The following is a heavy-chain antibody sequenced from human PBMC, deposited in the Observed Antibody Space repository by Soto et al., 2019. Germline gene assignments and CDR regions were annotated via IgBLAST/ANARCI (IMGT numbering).Heavy chain of an antibody. V-gene: IGHV1-46*01. CDR3: AREGEIGYFDY. J-gene: IGHJ4*02. CDR2: INPSGGST. Sequence: ASVKVSCKASGYTFTSYYMHWVRQAPGQGLEWMGIINPSGGSTSYAQKFQGRVTMTRDRSTSTVYMDLSSLRSEDTAVYYCAREGEIGYFDYWGQGTLVTVSS. D-gene: IGHD3-10*01. CDR1: GYTFTSYY.